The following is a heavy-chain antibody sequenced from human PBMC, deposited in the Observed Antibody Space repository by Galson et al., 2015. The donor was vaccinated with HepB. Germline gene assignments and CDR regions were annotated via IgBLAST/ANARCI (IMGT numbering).Heavy chain of an antibody. CDR3: VTTGVTHYEFWTPPGY. CDR2: ISSSSNTI. J-gene: IGHJ4*02. Sequence: SLRLSCAASGFTFSSYSMNWVRQAPGKGLEWVSYISSSSNTIYYADSVKGRFTTSRDNAKTSLYLQMNRLRAEETAVYYCVTTGVTHYEFWTPPGYLGQGTLVLVSP. CDR1: GFTFSSYS. V-gene: IGHV3-48*01. D-gene: IGHD3-3*01.